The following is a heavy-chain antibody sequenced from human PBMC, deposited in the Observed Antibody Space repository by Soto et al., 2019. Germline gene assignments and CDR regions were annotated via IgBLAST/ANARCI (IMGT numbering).Heavy chain of an antibody. CDR2: IIPIFGTA. D-gene: IGHD2-15*01. V-gene: IGHV1-69*13. CDR3: ARDKICSGGSCYYFDY. CDR1: GGTFSSYS. J-gene: IGHJ4*02. Sequence: ASVKVSCKASGGTFSSYSISWVRQAPGQGLEWMGGIIPIFGTANYAQKFQGRVTITADESTSTAYMELSSLRSEDTAVYYCARDKICSGGSCYYFDYWGQGTLVTVS.